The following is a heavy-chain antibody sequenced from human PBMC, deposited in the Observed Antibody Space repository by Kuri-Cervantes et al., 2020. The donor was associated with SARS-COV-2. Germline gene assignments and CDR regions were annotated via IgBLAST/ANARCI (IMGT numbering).Heavy chain of an antibody. D-gene: IGHD3-10*01. CDR1: GFTFSNAW. V-gene: IGHV3-21*01. CDR3: ASLDHGLGSYYHTFPHDY. CDR2: ISSSSSYI. J-gene: IGHJ4*02. Sequence: GESLKISCAASGFTFSNAWMSWVRQAPGKGLEWVSSISSSSSYIYYADSVKGRLTISRDNAKNSLYLQMNSLRAEDTAVYYCASLDHGLGSYYHTFPHDYWGLGTQVTVSS.